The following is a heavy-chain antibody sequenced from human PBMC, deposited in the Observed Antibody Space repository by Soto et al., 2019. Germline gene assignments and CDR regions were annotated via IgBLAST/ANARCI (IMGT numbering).Heavy chain of an antibody. CDR3: ARVVGGGYDYFWWSSRGYFDY. CDR2: IITSFGTA. V-gene: IGHV1-69*01. J-gene: IGHJ4*02. CDR1: GGTFSSYA. D-gene: IGHD3-16*02. Sequence: QVPLVQSGAEVKKPGSSVKVSCKASGGTFSSYAISWVRQAPGQGLEWMGGIITSFGTANYAQKLQGRVTITADDSTSTLYLQLSSLRSEDTAVYYCARVVGGGYDYFWWSSRGYFDYWGQGTLVTVSS.